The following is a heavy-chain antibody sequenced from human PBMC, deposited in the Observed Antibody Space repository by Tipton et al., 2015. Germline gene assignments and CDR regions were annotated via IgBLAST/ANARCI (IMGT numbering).Heavy chain of an antibody. D-gene: IGHD3-10*01. V-gene: IGHV1-69*01. CDR3: ATDTKPMGLDS. J-gene: IGHJ4*02. Sequence: QSGPEVKKPGSSVKVSCRASGGTFSSYPMTWVRQAPGQGLEWMGGIIPILGITKSAQKFQGRVTITADESTSTTYMELSSLTSEDTAMYYCATDTKPMGLDSWGQGTLVTVSS. CDR1: GGTFSSYP. CDR2: IIPILGIT.